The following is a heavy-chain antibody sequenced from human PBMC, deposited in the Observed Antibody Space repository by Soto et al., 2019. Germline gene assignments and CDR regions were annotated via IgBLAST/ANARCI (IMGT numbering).Heavy chain of an antibody. Sequence: SETLSLTCTVSGGSISSYYWSWIRQPPGKGLEWIGYIYYSGSTNYNPSLKSRVTISVDTSKNQFSLKLSSVTAADTAVYYCARGGVKQWLSFDYWGQGTLVTVSS. CDR3: ARGGVKQWLSFDY. V-gene: IGHV4-59*01. J-gene: IGHJ4*02. CDR2: IYYSGST. CDR1: GGSISSYY. D-gene: IGHD6-19*01.